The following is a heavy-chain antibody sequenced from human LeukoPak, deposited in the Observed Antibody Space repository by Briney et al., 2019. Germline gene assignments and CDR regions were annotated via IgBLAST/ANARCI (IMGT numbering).Heavy chain of an antibody. D-gene: IGHD3-22*01. CDR1: GFTFTSYA. J-gene: IGHJ4*02. V-gene: IGHV3-72*01. CDR2: SRNKANSYTT. CDR3: VRDSGSSAYYSY. Sequence: GGSLRLSCAASGFTFTSYAMSWVRQAPGKGLEWVGRSRNKANSYTTEYAASVRGRFTISRDDSKNSLYLQMNSLKTEDTAVYYCVRDSGSSAYYSYWGQGTLVTVSS.